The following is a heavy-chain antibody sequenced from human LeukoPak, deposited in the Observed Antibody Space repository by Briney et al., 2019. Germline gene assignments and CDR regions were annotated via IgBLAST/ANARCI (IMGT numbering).Heavy chain of an antibody. D-gene: IGHD2-2*02. Sequence: GGSLRLSCAASGFTFGSYAMHWVREAPGKGVEWVAVISYDGSNKYYADSVKGRFTISRDNSKNTLYLQMNSLRAEDTAVYYCQVPAAITADYWGQGTLVTVSS. J-gene: IGHJ4*02. CDR2: ISYDGSNK. V-gene: IGHV3-30-3*01. CDR3: QVPAAITADY. CDR1: GFTFGSYA.